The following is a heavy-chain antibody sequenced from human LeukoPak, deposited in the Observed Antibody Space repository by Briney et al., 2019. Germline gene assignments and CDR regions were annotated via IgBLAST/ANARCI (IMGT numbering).Heavy chain of an antibody. CDR1: GFTFSNYA. J-gene: IGHJ4*02. CDR2: ISGSGTKT. V-gene: IGHV3-23*01. Sequence: GSLRLSCAASGFTFSNYAMNWVRQAPGKGLEWVSTISGSGTKTYYADSVKGRFTISRDNSKNMVSLQMSSLRAEDTALYYCAKGGLIWDYSYYFDYWGQGMLVTVSA. CDR3: AKGGLIWDYSYYFDY. D-gene: IGHD5-18*01.